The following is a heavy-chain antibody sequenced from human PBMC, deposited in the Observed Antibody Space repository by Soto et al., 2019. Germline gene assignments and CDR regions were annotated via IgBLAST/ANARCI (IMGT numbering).Heavy chain of an antibody. CDR3: ARGHSYYYSSPASYPFDF. CDR1: GYTFSNYW. Sequence: PGESLKISCQGSGYTFSNYWIAWVRQMPGKGLEWMGIIYPGDSDTRYSPSFQGQVTMSADKYISTAYLQWSSLKASDTAIYFCARGHSYYYSSPASYPFDFWGQGTLVTVSS. D-gene: IGHD2-21*02. J-gene: IGHJ4*02. CDR2: IYPGDSDT. V-gene: IGHV5-51*01.